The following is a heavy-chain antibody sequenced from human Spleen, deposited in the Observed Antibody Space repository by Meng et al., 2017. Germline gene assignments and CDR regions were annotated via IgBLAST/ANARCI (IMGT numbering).Heavy chain of an antibody. D-gene: IGHD2-21*02. CDR1: GGIFSNYV. Sequence: SVKVSCKAPGGIFSNYVIGWVRQAPGQGLEWMGGINAVFGTTNYAQKFQGRVTITTDESTSTVYMELTRLTSEDTAVYFCAGGAVVTLIFYHAMDVWGQGTTVTVSS. V-gene: IGHV1-69*05. J-gene: IGHJ6*02. CDR2: INAVFGTT. CDR3: AGGAVVTLIFYHAMDV.